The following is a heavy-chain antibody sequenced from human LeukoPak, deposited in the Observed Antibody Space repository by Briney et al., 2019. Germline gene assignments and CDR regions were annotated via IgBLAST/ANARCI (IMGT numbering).Heavy chain of an antibody. V-gene: IGHV4-59*01. CDR2: IYYSGST. D-gene: IGHD3/OR15-3a*01. CDR1: GGSISSYY. Sequence: SGTLSLTCTVSGGSISSYYWSWIRQPPGKGLEWIGYIYYSGSTNYNPSLKSRVTISVDTSKNQFSLKLSSVTAADTAVYYCASGPDWLLLDYWGQGTLVTVSS. CDR3: ASGPDWLLLDY. J-gene: IGHJ4*02.